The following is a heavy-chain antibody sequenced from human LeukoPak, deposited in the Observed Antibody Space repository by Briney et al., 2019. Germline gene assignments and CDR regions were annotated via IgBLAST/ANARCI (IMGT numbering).Heavy chain of an antibody. CDR2: IYYSGST. Sequence: PSETLSLTCTVSGGSISRGGYYWSWIRQHPGKGLEWIGYIYYSGSTYYNPSLKSRVTISVDTSKNQFSLKLSSVTAADTAVYYCARGGIAAAKYFQHWGQGTLVTVSS. J-gene: IGHJ1*01. D-gene: IGHD6-13*01. CDR3: ARGGIAAAKYFQH. CDR1: GGSISRGGYY. V-gene: IGHV4-31*03.